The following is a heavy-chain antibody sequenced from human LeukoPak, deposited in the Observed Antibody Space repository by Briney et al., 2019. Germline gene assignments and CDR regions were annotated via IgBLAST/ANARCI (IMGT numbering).Heavy chain of an antibody. CDR2: IWYDGSNK. V-gene: IGHV3-33*01. Sequence: PGGSLRLSCAASGFTFSGYGMHWVRQAPGKGLEWVAVIWYDGSNKYYADSVKGRFTISRDNSKNTLYLQMNSLRAEDTAVYYCARDPALITMVRGVRVDYWGQGTLVTVSS. D-gene: IGHD3-10*01. CDR3: ARDPALITMVRGVRVDY. J-gene: IGHJ4*02. CDR1: GFTFSGYG.